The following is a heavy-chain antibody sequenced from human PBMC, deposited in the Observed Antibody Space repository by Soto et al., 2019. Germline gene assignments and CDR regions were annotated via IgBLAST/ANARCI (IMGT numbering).Heavy chain of an antibody. CDR2: IKQDGSEK. V-gene: IGHV3-7*03. J-gene: IGHJ4*02. D-gene: IGHD2-15*01. CDR1: GFTFSSYW. CDR3: ARRYCSGGSCLPDY. Sequence: ESGGGLVQPGGSLRLSCAASGFTFSSYWMSWVRQAPGKGLEWVANIKQDGSEKYYVDSVKGRFTISRDNAKNSLYLQMNSLRAEDTAVYYCARRYCSGGSCLPDYWGQGTLVTVSS.